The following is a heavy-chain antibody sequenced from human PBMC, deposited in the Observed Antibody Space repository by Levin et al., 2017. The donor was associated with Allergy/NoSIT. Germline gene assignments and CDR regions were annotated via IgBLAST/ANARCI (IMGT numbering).Heavy chain of an antibody. J-gene: IGHJ6*02. Sequence: SCTVSGGSISSGGYYWSWIRQHPGKGLEWIGYIYYSGSTHYNPSLKSRVTISVDTSKNQFSLKLSSVTAADTAVYYCARGGYYYGSGSSYYYGMDVWGQGTTVTVSS. V-gene: IGHV4-31*03. CDR3: ARGGYYYGSGSSYYYGMDV. CDR2: IYYSGST. CDR1: GGSISSGGYY. D-gene: IGHD3-10*01.